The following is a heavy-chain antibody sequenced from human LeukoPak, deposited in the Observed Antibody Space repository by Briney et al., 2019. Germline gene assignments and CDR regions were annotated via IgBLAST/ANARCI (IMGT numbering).Heavy chain of an antibody. CDR3: VTKNGLRYFDWLPRGYYGMDV. CDR1: GFTFSSYG. Sequence: GGSLRLSCAASGFTFSSYGMHWVRQAPGKGLEWVAVISYDGSNKYYADSVKGRFTISRDNSKNTLYLQMNSLRAEDTAVYYCVTKNGLRYFDWLPRGYYGMDVWGQGTTVTVSS. CDR2: ISYDGSNK. D-gene: IGHD3-9*01. J-gene: IGHJ6*02. V-gene: IGHV3-30*03.